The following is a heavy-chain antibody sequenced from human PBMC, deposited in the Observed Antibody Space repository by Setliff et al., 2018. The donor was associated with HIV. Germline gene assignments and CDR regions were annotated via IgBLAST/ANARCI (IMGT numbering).Heavy chain of an antibody. V-gene: IGHV1-69*05. D-gene: IGHD6-19*01. Sequence: SVKVSCKASGGTFSSYAISWVRQAPGQGLEWMGGVIPIFGTANYAQKFQGRVTITTDESTSTAYMELSSLRSEDTAVYYCAKSSVAGYPLYYFDYWGQGTLVTVSS. CDR3: AKSSVAGYPLYYFDY. CDR1: GGTFSSYA. J-gene: IGHJ4*02. CDR2: VIPIFGTA.